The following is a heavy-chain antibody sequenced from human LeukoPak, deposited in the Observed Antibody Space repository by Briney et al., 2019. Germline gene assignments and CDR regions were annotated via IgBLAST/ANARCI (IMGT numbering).Heavy chain of an antibody. Sequence: GGSLRLSCAASGFTFSSYWMSWVRQAPGKGLEWVANIKQDGSEKYYVDSVKGRFTISRDNAKNSPYLQMNSLRAEDTAVYYCARARYCSSTSCRHFDYWGQGTLVTVSS. CDR1: GFTFSSYW. V-gene: IGHV3-7*03. CDR3: ARARYCSSTSCRHFDY. D-gene: IGHD2-2*01. CDR2: IKQDGSEK. J-gene: IGHJ4*02.